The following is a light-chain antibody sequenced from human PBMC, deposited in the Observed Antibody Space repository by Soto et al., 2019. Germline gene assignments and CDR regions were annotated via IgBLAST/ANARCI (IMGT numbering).Light chain of an antibody. Sequence: EIVLTQSPATLSLSPGERATLSCRASQSVSSNHLAWYQQKPGQAPRLLIYDAFNRATGIPARFSGSGSGTDFTLTISSLEPEDFAVYYCQQHSNWPYTFGKGTKLEIK. CDR3: QQHSNWPYT. V-gene: IGKV3-11*01. CDR1: QSVSSN. J-gene: IGKJ2*01. CDR2: DAF.